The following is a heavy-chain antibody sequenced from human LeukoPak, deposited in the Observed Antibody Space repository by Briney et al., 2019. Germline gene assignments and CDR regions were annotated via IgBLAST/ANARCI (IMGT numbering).Heavy chain of an antibody. D-gene: IGHD3-10*01. Sequence: GGSLRLSCAASGCTFSSYGIHWVRQAPGKGLEWVAFIRYDGSDKYYADSVKGRFTISRDNSKNTLYLQMNSLRAEDTAVYYCAKDPHYYGSGSYYKAVDYWGQGTLVTVSS. J-gene: IGHJ4*02. CDR1: GCTFSSYG. CDR2: IRYDGSDK. CDR3: AKDPHYYGSGSYYKAVDY. V-gene: IGHV3-30*02.